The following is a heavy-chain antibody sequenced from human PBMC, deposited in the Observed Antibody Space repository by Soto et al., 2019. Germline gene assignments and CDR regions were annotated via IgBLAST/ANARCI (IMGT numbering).Heavy chain of an antibody. Sequence: PGGSLRLSCAASGFTFSSYGMHWVRQAPGKGLEWVAVISYDGSNKYYADSAKGRFTISRDNSKNTLYLQMNSLRAEDTAVYYCANLQPLDYWGQGTLVTVSS. CDR3: ANLQPLDY. CDR2: ISYDGSNK. D-gene: IGHD5-18*01. V-gene: IGHV3-30*18. CDR1: GFTFSSYG. J-gene: IGHJ4*02.